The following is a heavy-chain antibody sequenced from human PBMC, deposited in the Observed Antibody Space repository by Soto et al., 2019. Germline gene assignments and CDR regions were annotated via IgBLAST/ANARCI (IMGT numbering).Heavy chain of an antibody. CDR2: IIPVSGTA. J-gene: IGHJ5*02. CDR3: ATVDRSVALVGWFDP. Sequence: QVHLEQSGAEVKKPGSSVKVSCNFSGVTFSSYVIIWVRQAPGQGLEWMGGIIPVSGTANYAQKFHGRVTISADAATNTAYMERSSVRFDDTAVYYCATVDRSVALVGWFDPWGQGTLVTVSS. V-gene: IGHV1-69*01. CDR1: GVTFSSYV. D-gene: IGHD2-8*02.